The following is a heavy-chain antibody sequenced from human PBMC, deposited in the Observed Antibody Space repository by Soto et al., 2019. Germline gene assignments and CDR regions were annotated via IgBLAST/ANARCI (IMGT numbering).Heavy chain of an antibody. CDR3: ATRPLLPGAP. CDR2: IYSGGST. D-gene: IGHD3-22*01. J-gene: IGHJ3*01. CDR1: GFTFSSND. V-gene: IGHV3-53*01. Sequence: EVQLVESGGGLLQRGGSLRLSCTASGFTFSSNDMNWVRQAPGKGLDWVSLIYSGGSTYYADSVKGRFTISRDNSKNTLYLQMSSLRAEDTAVYYCATRPLLPGAPWGQGTMVTVSS.